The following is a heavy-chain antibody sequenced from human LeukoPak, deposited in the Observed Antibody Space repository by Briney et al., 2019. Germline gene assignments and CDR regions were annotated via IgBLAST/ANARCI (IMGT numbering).Heavy chain of an antibody. D-gene: IGHD2-2*01. J-gene: IGHJ3*02. Sequence: GASVKVSCKASGYTFTGYYMHWVRQAPGQGLEWMGWINPNSGGTNYAQKFRGRVTMTRDTSISTAYMELSRLRSDDTAVYYCARDGVVPAVNDAFDIWGQGTMVTVSS. CDR3: ARDGVVPAVNDAFDI. CDR1: GYTFTGYY. CDR2: INPNSGGT. V-gene: IGHV1-2*02.